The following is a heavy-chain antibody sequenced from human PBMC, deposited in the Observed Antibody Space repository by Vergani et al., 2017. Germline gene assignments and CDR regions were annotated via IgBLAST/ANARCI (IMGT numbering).Heavy chain of an antibody. J-gene: IGHJ6*02. CDR1: GFTFSSYS. V-gene: IGHV3-21*01. CDR3: ARDGRDYYDSSGPTWGYYSVWTS. Sequence: EVQLVESGGGLVKPGGSLRLSCAASGFTFSSYSMNWVRQAPGKGLEWVSSISSSSSYIYYADSVKGRFTIARDNAKNSLDLQMNSLRAEDTAVYYCARDGRDYYDSSGPTWGYYSVWTSGAKGPRSPSP. D-gene: IGHD3-22*01. CDR2: ISSSSSYI.